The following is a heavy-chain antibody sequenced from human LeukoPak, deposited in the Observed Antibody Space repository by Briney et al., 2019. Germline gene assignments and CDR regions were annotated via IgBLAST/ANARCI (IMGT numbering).Heavy chain of an antibody. J-gene: IGHJ3*02. CDR1: GFTFSSYW. CDR2: IKQDGSEK. CDR3: ARVGGQVTMIVVGAFDI. V-gene: IGHV3-7*01. D-gene: IGHD3-22*01. Sequence: GGSLRLSCAASGFTFSSYWMSWVRQAPGKGLEWVANIKQDGSEKYYVDSVKGRFTISRDNAKNSLYQQMNSLRAEDTAVYYCARVGGQVTMIVVGAFDIWGQGTMVTVSS.